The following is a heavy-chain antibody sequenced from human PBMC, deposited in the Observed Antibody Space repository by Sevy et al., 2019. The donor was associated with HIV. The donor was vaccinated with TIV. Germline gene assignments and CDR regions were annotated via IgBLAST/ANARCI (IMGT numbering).Heavy chain of an antibody. D-gene: IGHD6-13*01. CDR3: ASLSIAAAGGEAYYYGMDV. CDR2: ISSSSSYI. Sequence: GGSLRLSCAASGFTFSSYSMNWVRQAPGKGLEWVSSISSSSSYIYYADSVKGRFTISRDNAKNSLYLQMNSLRAEDTAVYYCASLSIAAAGGEAYYYGMDVWGQGTTVTFSS. J-gene: IGHJ6*02. V-gene: IGHV3-21*01. CDR1: GFTFSSYS.